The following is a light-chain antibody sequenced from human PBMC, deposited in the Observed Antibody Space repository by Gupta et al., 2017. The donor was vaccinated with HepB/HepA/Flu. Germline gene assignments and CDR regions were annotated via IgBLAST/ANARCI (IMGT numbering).Light chain of an antibody. V-gene: IGLV2-14*01. Sequence: QPPLIQPASLSGPPGRSTTISCTGTSRYVGGFNYVSWYHQHPGKAPKLLIYDVNNRTSGVSNRFSGSTSCNSASLTTRGLQSEDEADDYCCSYPTSNIRDVVFGGGTKLTVL. J-gene: IGLJ2*01. CDR1: SRYVGGFNY. CDR2: DVN. CDR3: CSYPTSNIRDVV.